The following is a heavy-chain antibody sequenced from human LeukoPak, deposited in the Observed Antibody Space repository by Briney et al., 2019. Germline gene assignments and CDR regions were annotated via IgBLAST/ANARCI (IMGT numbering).Heavy chain of an antibody. CDR2: IYTSGST. D-gene: IGHD6-13*01. J-gene: IGHJ4*02. CDR3: AITIAAAGYYFDY. Sequence: SETLSLTCTVSGGSISSFYWSWIRQPPGKGLEWIGYIYTSGSTNYNPSLKSRVTISVDTSKNQFSLKLSSVTAADTAVYYCAITIAAAGYYFDYWGQGTPVTVSS. CDR1: GGSISSFY. V-gene: IGHV4-4*09.